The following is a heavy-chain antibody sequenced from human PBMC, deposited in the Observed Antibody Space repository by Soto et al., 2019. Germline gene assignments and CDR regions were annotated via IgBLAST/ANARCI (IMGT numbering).Heavy chain of an antibody. J-gene: IGHJ6*02. CDR2: IIPIFDIT. V-gene: IGHV1-69*13. D-gene: IGHD3-22*01. CDR1: GGTFSSYS. Sequence: GASVKVSCKASGGTFSSYSISWVRQAPGQGLEWMGGIIPIFDITNYAQKFQGRVTITADESTSTAYMELSSLGSDDTAVYYCARPDEGGYFSNHHDYYALDVWGQGTTVTVSS. CDR3: ARPDEGGYFSNHHDYYALDV.